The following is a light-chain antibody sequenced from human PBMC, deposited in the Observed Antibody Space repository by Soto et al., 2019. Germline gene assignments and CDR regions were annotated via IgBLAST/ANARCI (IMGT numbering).Light chain of an antibody. CDR1: QIVSSSY. V-gene: IGKV3-20*01. J-gene: IGKJ5*01. CDR2: GSA. CDR3: QQYGDSPTT. Sequence: EIVLTQSPVTLSLSPGERASLSCGASQIVSSSYLAWYQQKPGQAPRLLIYGSATRATGIPDRFSSSGSGTDFTLTISRLEPEDFAVYYCQQYGDSPTTFGPGTRLEIK.